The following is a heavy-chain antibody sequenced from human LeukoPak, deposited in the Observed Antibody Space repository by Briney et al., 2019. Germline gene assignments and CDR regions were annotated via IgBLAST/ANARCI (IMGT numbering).Heavy chain of an antibody. CDR3: ARSDYIWGSYRVYEY. D-gene: IGHD3-16*02. J-gene: IGHJ4*02. V-gene: IGHV4-4*02. CDR2: ISHSENT. Sequence: SGTLSLTCAVSGGSIISRSWCSWVRQAPGKGLEWIGGISHSENTNYNPSLKSRVTPSIDKSNNQFSLNLTSVTAADTAVYYCARSDYIWGSYRVYEYWGQGTLVTVPS. CDR1: GGSIISRSW.